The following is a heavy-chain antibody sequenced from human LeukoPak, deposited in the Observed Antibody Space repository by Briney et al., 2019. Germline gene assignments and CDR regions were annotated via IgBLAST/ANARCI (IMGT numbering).Heavy chain of an antibody. V-gene: IGHV3-74*01. CDR2: INSDGKTT. CDR1: GFTFSSYW. CDR3: TRDITLTRGGRSDY. D-gene: IGHD3-10*01. J-gene: IGHJ4*02. Sequence: GSLRLSCAASGFTFSSYWMYWVRQAPGKVLVWVSRINSDGKTTNYADSVKGRFTISRDNAKNTLYLQMNSLRAEDTAVYYCTRDITLTRGGRSDYWGQGTLVTVSA.